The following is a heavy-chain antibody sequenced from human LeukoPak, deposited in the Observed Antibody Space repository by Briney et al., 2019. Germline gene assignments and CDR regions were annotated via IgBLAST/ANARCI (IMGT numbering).Heavy chain of an antibody. CDR3: ARGSVTTYYFYGMDV. V-gene: IGHV4-59*01. J-gene: IGHJ6*04. CDR1: GASISSYY. Sequence: LETLSLTCTVSGASISSYYWSWIRQPPGKGLEWIGYIYDSGSTNYNPSLKSRLTISVDTSNNQFSLKLSSVTAADTAVYYCARGSVTTYYFYGMDVWGKGTTVTVSS. D-gene: IGHD4-17*01. CDR2: IYDSGST.